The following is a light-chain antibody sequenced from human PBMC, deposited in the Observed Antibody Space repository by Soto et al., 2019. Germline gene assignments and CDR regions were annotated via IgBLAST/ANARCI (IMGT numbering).Light chain of an antibody. V-gene: IGKV3-20*01. CDR1: QSVSSSY. Sequence: EIVLTQSPGTLSLSPRERATLSCRASQSVSSSYLAWYQQKPGQAPRLLIYDASGRATGIPDRFSGSGSGADFTLTISRLGPEDFAVYYCQQYGSSSPTFGQGTKLESK. CDR3: QQYGSSSPT. CDR2: DAS. J-gene: IGKJ2*01.